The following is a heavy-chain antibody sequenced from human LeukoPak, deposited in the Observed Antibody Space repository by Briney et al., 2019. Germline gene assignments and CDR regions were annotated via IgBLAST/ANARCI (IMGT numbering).Heavy chain of an antibody. CDR3: ARDRGYYYDSSGHPGDDNAFDI. CDR2: ISAYNGNT. J-gene: IGHJ3*02. Sequence: ASVKVSCKASGYTFTSYGISWVRQAPGQGLEWMGWISAYNGNTNYAQKLQGRVAMTTDTSTSTAYMELRSLRSDDTAVYYCARDRGYYYDSSGHPGDDNAFDIWGQGTMVTVSS. CDR1: GYTFTSYG. D-gene: IGHD3-22*01. V-gene: IGHV1-18*01.